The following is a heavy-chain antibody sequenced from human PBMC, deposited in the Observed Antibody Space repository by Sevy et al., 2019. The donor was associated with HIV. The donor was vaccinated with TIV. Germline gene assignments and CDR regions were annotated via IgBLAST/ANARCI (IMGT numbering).Heavy chain of an antibody. D-gene: IGHD3-10*01. V-gene: IGHV1-69*13. Sequence: ASVKVSCKASGGTFSSYAISWVRQAPGQGLEWMGGIIPIFGTANYAQKFQGRVTITADESTSTAYTELSSLRSEDTAVYYCARENGQLDFTMVRGVIGAGPNWFDPWGQGTLVTVSS. CDR2: IIPIFGTA. CDR3: ARENGQLDFTMVRGVIGAGPNWFDP. J-gene: IGHJ5*02. CDR1: GGTFSSYA.